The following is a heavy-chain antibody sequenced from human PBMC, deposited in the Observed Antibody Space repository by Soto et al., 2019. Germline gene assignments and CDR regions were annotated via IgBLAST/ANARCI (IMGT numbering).Heavy chain of an antibody. CDR1: GFTFSSYS. J-gene: IGHJ4*02. V-gene: IGHV3-48*01. CDR2: ISSSSSTI. Sequence: EVQLVESGGGLVQPGGSLRLSCAASGFTFSSYSMNWVRQAPGKGLEWVSYISSSSSTIYYADSVKGRFTISRDNAKXXXXXXXXXXXXXXXXXXXXXXXXPASFDYWGQGTLVTVSS. CDR3: XXXXPASFDY.